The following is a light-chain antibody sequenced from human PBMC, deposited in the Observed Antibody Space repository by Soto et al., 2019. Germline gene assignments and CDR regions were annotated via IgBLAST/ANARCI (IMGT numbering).Light chain of an antibody. CDR1: QSVSSSY. CDR2: GAS. Sequence: EIVLTQSPGTLSLSPGERATLSCRASQSVSSSYLAWYQQKPGQAPRLLIYGASSRATGIPDRFSGSESGTDFTLTISRLEPEDFAVYYCQRYGTSPFTFGGGTKVEIK. CDR3: QRYGTSPFT. V-gene: IGKV3-20*01. J-gene: IGKJ4*01.